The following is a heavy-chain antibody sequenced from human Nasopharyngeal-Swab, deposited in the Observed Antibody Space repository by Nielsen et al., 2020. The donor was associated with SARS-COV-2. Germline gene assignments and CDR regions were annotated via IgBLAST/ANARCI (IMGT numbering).Heavy chain of an antibody. V-gene: IGHV6-1*01. CDR3: ARTIGASRGYSYGSYYYMDV. D-gene: IGHD5-18*01. CDR2: TYYRSQWYS. Sequence: SETLSLTCAISGDSVSRNNAAWNWIRQSPSRGLEWLGRTYYRSQWYSDYAVSVKSRITINPDTAKNQFSLQLNSVTPEDTAVYYCARTIGASRGYSYGSYYYMDVWGKGTTVTVSS. CDR1: GDSVSRNNAA. J-gene: IGHJ6*03.